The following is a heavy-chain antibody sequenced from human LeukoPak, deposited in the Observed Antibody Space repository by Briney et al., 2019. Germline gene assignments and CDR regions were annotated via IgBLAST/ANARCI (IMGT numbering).Heavy chain of an antibody. D-gene: IGHD3-22*01. Sequence: SLTLSLTCTVSGGSISSGGYSWSWIRQPPGKGLEWIGYIYHSGSTYYNPSLKSRVTISVDRSKNQFSLKLSSVTAADTAVYYCARWDSSGYKYYFDYWGQGTLVTVSS. CDR3: ARWDSSGYKYYFDY. CDR1: GGSISSGGYS. J-gene: IGHJ4*02. CDR2: IYHSGST. V-gene: IGHV4-30-2*01.